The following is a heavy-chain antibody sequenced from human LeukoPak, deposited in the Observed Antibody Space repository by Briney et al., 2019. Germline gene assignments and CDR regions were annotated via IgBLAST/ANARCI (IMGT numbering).Heavy chain of an antibody. J-gene: IGHJ4*02. CDR3: VRGLRLVGATSY. CDR2: IRQHGSEK. CDR1: GFTFSSYW. D-gene: IGHD1-26*01. Sequence: PGGSLRLSCAASGFTFSSYWMSWVRQAPGKGLEWVANIRQHGSEKYCVDSVKGRFIISRDNANNSLYLQMNSLRAEDTAVYYCVRGLRLVGATSYWGQGTLVTVSS. V-gene: IGHV3-7*01.